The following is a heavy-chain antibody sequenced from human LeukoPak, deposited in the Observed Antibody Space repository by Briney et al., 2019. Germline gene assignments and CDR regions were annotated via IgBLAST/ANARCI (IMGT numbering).Heavy chain of an antibody. D-gene: IGHD4-11*01. CDR1: GFTFSNYG. V-gene: IGHV3-33*01. CDR3: ARDPLMTTGYYFDY. J-gene: IGHJ4*02. Sequence: GGSLRLSCAASGFTFSNYGMHWVRQPPGKGLEWVAVIWHDGSYKYYADSVKGRFTISRDNSKNTLYLQMNSLRAEDTAVYYYARDPLMTTGYYFDYWGQGTLVTVSS. CDR2: IWHDGSYK.